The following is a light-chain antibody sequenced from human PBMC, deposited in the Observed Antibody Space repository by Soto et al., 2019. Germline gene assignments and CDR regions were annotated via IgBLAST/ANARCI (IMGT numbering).Light chain of an antibody. CDR1: QSVASN. CDR2: GAS. V-gene: IGKV3-15*01. CDR3: QQYSSSPLT. Sequence: EIVMTQSPASLSVSPGERATVSCRASQSVASNLAWYQQKPGQAPRLLIYGASTRATGIPARFSGSGSGTEFTLTISSLQSEDFAVYHCQQYSSSPLTFGGGTKVDIK. J-gene: IGKJ4*01.